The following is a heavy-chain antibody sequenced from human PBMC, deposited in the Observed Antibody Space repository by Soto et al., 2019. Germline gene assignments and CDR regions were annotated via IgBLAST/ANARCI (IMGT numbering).Heavy chain of an antibody. V-gene: IGHV1-18*01. J-gene: IGHJ6*02. CDR1: GYTFTSYG. D-gene: IGHD5-12*01. Sequence: QVQLMQSGAEVKKPGASVKVSCKASGYTFTSYGISWVRQAPGQGLEWMGWISAYNGNTNYAQKLQGRVTMTTDTSTSTAYMELRSLRSDDTAVYYCARTTQRWLQFIYYYGMDVWGQGTTVTVSS. CDR3: ARTTQRWLQFIYYYGMDV. CDR2: ISAYNGNT.